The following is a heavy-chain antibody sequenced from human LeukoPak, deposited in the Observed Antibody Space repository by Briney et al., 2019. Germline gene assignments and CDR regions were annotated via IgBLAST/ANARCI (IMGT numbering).Heavy chain of an antibody. J-gene: IGHJ5*02. D-gene: IGHD3-3*01. CDR3: ARGGTYYDFWSGLKNWFDP. CDR1: GYTFTINY. CDR2: IYPRDGST. V-gene: IGHV1-46*01. Sequence: GASVRVSSTASGYTFTINYIHWVRQAPGQGLEWMVLIYPRDGSTSYAQKFQGRVTITRDTSASTAYMELSSLRSEDTAVYYCARGGTYYDFWSGLKNWFDPWGQGTLVTVSS.